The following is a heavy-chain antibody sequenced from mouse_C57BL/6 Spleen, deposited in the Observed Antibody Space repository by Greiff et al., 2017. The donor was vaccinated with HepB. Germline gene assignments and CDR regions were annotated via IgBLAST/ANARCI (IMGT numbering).Heavy chain of an antibody. D-gene: IGHD1-1*01. V-gene: IGHV1-50*01. CDR2: IDPSDSYT. CDR3: ARKDYGSSYFDY. J-gene: IGHJ2*01. Sequence: QVQLQQPGAELVKPGASVKLSCKASGYTFTSYWMQWVKQRPGQGLEWIGEIDPSDSYTNYNQKFKGKSTLTVDKSSSTAYMQLSSLTSEDSAVYYCARKDYGSSYFDYWGQGTTLTVSS. CDR1: GYTFTSYW.